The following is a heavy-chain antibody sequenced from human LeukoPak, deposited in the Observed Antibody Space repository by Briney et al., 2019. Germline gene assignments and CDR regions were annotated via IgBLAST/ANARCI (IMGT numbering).Heavy chain of an antibody. Sequence: SETLSLTCAVSGYSISSGYFWGWIRQPPGKGLEWIGTIYHSGSAYYNPSLKSRVTISVDTSKNQFSLMLSSVTAADTAVYYCARDTNYDSSGDAIFDYWGQGTLVTVSS. V-gene: IGHV4-38-2*02. CDR2: IYHSGSA. J-gene: IGHJ4*02. CDR1: GYSISSGYF. CDR3: ARDTNYDSSGDAIFDY. D-gene: IGHD3-22*01.